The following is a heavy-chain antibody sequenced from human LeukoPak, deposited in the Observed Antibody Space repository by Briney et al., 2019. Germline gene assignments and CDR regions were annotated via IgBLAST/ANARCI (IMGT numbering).Heavy chain of an antibody. J-gene: IGHJ5*02. D-gene: IGHD3-3*01. V-gene: IGHV4-34*01. CDR3: ARAPWRFYPRT. CDR1: DGSSNDYY. Sequence: PSETLSLTCAVYDGSSNDYYWSWIRQSPGKGLEWIGEINDSGSTKYNPSLKSRVTISVDMSKNQFSLKLSSVTAADTAVYYCARAPWRFYPRTWGQGTLVSVSS. CDR2: INDSGST.